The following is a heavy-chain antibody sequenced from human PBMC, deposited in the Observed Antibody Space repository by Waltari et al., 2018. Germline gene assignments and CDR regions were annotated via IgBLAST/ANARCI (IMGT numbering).Heavy chain of an antibody. CDR3: PKDEGNRIAPTLGMDA. D-gene: IGHD3-16*01. CDR2: ISGSGIV. Sequence: LLEAGGGLAQPGGSLRLSCASSGFPLTSYTLTWVRQAPGKGVGWVALISGSGIVEFADYVKGRFTMSRDTAKNMVFLEMKSLRAEDTAVYYCPKDEGNRIAPTLGMDAWGHGTTVIVS. J-gene: IGHJ6*02. CDR1: GFPLTSYT. V-gene: IGHV3-23*01.